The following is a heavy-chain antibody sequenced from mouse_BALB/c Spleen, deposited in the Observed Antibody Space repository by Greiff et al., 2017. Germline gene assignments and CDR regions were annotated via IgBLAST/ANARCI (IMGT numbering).Heavy chain of an antibody. CDR2: IWAGGST. CDR3: ARDRDWAFAY. D-gene: IGHD4-1*01. Sequence: VQGVESGPGLVAPSQSLSITCTVSGFSLTSYGVHWVRQPPGKGLEWLGVIWAGGSTNYNSALMSRLSISKDNSKSQVFLKMNSLQTDDTAMYYCARDRDWAFAYWGQGTLVTVSA. CDR1: GFSLTSYG. J-gene: IGHJ3*01. V-gene: IGHV2-9*02.